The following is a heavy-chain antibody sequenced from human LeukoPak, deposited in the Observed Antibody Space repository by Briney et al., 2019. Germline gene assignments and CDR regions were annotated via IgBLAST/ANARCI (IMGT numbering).Heavy chain of an antibody. CDR2: IIPIFGTA. Sequence: ASVKVSCKASGGTFSSYAISWVRQAPGQGLEWMGGIIPIFGTANYAQKFQGRVTITADKSTSTAYMELSSLRSGDTAVYYCARDLTYPNWFDPWGQGTLVTVSS. D-gene: IGHD3-9*01. CDR3: ARDLTYPNWFDP. J-gene: IGHJ5*02. V-gene: IGHV1-69*06. CDR1: GGTFSSYA.